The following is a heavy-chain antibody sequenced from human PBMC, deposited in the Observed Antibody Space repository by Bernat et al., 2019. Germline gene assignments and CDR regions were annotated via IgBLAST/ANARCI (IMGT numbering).Heavy chain of an antibody. CDR2: MYPGNSDT. CDR3: TRALDGDFYFDY. Sequence: EVQLVQSGAEVKTPGESLQISFTGSGYTFIDYWIGWVRLMPGRGLEWMGIMYPGNSDTKYSPSFQGLVTLSADNSITTAYLQWSSLKASDTAMYYCTRALDGDFYFDYWGQGTPVTVSS. J-gene: IGHJ4*02. V-gene: IGHV5-51*01. D-gene: IGHD2-21*02. CDR1: GYTFIDYW.